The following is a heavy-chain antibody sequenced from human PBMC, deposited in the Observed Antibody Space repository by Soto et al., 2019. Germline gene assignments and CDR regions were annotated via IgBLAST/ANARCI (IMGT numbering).Heavy chain of an antibody. CDR1: GFTFSSYA. J-gene: IGHJ4*02. D-gene: IGHD1-1*01. CDR2: LSDSDGST. V-gene: IGHV3-23*01. Sequence: EMQLLESGGGLVQPGGSLRLSCAASGFTFSSYAMSWVRQAPGKGLEWVSTLSDSDGSTYYADSVKGRFTISRDNSKSTLYLQMNSLRAEDTAVYYCAKVDWYDFSRFDYWGQGTLVTVSS. CDR3: AKVDWYDFSRFDY.